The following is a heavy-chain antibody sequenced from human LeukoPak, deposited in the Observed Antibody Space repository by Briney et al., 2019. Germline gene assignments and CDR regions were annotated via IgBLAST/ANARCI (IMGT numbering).Heavy chain of an antibody. J-gene: IGHJ5*02. CDR2: IYYSGST. V-gene: IGHV4-31*03. Sequence: RPSETLSLTCTVSGGSISSGGYYWSWIRQHPGKGLEWIGYIYYSGSTYYNPSLKSRVTISVDTSKNQFSPKLSSVTAADTAVYYCARVRSYYDSSGYSGRSFDPWGQGTLVTVSS. D-gene: IGHD3-22*01. CDR1: GGSISSGGYY. CDR3: ARVRSYYDSSGYSGRSFDP.